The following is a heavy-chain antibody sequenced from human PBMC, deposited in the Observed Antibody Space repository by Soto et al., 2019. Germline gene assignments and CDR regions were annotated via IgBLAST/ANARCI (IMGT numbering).Heavy chain of an antibody. D-gene: IGHD3-10*01. J-gene: IGHJ6*03. CDR3: ARRGITMVRGNYYYYMDV. V-gene: IGHV4-59*08. CDR2: IYYSGST. Sequence: SETLSLTCTVSGGSISSYYWSWIRQPPGKGLEWIGYIYYSGSTNYNPSLKSRVTISVDMSKNQFSLKLSSVTAADTAVYYCARRGITMVRGNYYYYMDVWGKGTTVTVSS. CDR1: GGSISSYY.